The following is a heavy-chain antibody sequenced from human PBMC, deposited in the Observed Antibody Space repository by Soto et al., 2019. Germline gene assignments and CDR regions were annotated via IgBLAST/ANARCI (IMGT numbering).Heavy chain of an antibody. V-gene: IGHV1-69*01. J-gene: IGHJ6*02. CDR1: GGTFSSYA. CDR3: ARSQGSSTSLEIYYYYYYGMDV. D-gene: IGHD2-2*01. Sequence: QVQLVQSGAEVKKPGSSVKVSCKASGGTFSSYAISWVRQAPGQGLEWMGGIIPFSGTANYAQKFQGRVTITADESTSTAYMELSSLRSEDTAVYYCARSQGSSTSLEIYYYYYYGMDVWGQGPTVTVSS. CDR2: IIPFSGTA.